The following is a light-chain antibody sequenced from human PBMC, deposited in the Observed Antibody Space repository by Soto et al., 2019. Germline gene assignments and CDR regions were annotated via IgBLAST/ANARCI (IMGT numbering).Light chain of an antibody. Sequence: DIQMTQSPSSVSASVGERVTISCRASQDIGSWFAWYQQRPGEAPKLLIYTASSVESGVSSRFSGSGSGTDFTLTISSPQPEDVTTSYCQQVNYFPQTFGQGTKVEIK. V-gene: IGKV1-12*01. CDR2: TAS. CDR1: QDIGSW. J-gene: IGKJ1*01. CDR3: QQVNYFPQT.